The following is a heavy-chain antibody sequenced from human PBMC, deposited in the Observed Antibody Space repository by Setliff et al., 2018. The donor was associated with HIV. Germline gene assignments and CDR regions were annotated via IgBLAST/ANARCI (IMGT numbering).Heavy chain of an antibody. D-gene: IGHD3-22*01. CDR2: IYYSGST. V-gene: IGHV4-59*02. CDR3: ARLGDYDSSGYSWFDY. J-gene: IGHJ4*02. Sequence: KPSETLSLTCNVSSGSVNNYWWTWIRQPPGKGLEWTGYIYYSGSTYYNPSLKSRVTISVDTSKNQFSLMLSSVTAADTAVYYCARLGDYDSSGYSWFDYWGQGTLVTVSS. CDR1: SGSVNNYW.